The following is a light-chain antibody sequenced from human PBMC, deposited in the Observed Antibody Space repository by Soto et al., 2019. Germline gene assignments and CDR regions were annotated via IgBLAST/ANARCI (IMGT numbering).Light chain of an antibody. J-gene: IGKJ5*01. CDR3: QQFNNYPLT. V-gene: IGKV1D-13*01. CDR2: DAS. CDR1: QGISSA. Sequence: AIQLTQSPSSLSASFGDRVTITWGASQGISSALTWYQQKPGKAPKLLIYDASSLESGVPSRFSGSGYGTDFNLTISSLQTEDFATYYCQQFNNYPLTFGQGTRLEIK.